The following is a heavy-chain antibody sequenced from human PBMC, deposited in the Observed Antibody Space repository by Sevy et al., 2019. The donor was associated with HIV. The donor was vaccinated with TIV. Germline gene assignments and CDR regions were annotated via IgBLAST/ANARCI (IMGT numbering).Heavy chain of an antibody. D-gene: IGHD2-15*01. CDR3: ARVGIVVGGAFDI. CDR1: GFTFSSYS. J-gene: IGHJ3*02. V-gene: IGHV3-48*01. Sequence: GESLKISCAASGFTFSSYSMNWVRQAPGKGLEWVSYISSSSSTIYYADSVKGRFTISRDNAKNSLYLQMNSLRAEYTAVYYCARVGIVVGGAFDIWGQGTMVTVSS. CDR2: ISSSSSTI.